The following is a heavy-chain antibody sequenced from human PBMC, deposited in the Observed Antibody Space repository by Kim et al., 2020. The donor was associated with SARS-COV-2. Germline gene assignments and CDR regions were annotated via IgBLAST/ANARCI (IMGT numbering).Heavy chain of an antibody. Sequence: AESVKGRFTISRNNAKNSLYLQMNSLRAEDTAVYYCAKHFVWVSSSSFDYWGQGSLVTVSA. V-gene: IGHV3-23*01. J-gene: IGHJ4*02. D-gene: IGHD3-9*01. CDR3: AKHFVWVSSSSFDY.